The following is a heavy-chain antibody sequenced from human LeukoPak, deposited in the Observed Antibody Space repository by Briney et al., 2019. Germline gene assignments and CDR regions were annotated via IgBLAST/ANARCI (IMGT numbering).Heavy chain of an antibody. Sequence: GGSLRLSCAASGFTFSSYGMHWVRQAPGKGLGWVAVISNDGSKKYYADSVKGRFTISRDNSKNTLSLQVSSLRTEDTAVYYCAKDRYSYAFEYSDSWGQGTLVTVSS. CDR2: ISNDGSKK. CDR1: GFTFSSYG. D-gene: IGHD5-18*01. V-gene: IGHV3-30*18. CDR3: AKDRYSYAFEYSDS. J-gene: IGHJ4*02.